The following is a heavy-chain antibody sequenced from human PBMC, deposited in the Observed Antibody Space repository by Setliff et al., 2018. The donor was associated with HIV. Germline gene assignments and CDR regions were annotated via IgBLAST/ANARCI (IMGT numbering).Heavy chain of an antibody. J-gene: IGHJ5*02. CDR1: GFTFSTFW. CDR2: IKPDGSEK. D-gene: IGHD3-16*01. CDR3: ANLWELGA. V-gene: IGHV3-7*03. Sequence: GGSLRLSCAASGFTFSTFWMSWVRQAPGKGLEWVANIKPDGSEKYYVDSVKGRFTISRDNTENSLYLQMNNLRVDDTAVYLCANLWELGAWGQGTLVTVSS.